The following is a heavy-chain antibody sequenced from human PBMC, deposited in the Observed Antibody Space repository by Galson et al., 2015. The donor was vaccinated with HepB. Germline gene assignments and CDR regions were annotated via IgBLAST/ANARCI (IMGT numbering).Heavy chain of an antibody. CDR3: ARESRLRYFDWLPYSSYYYYGMDV. Sequence: QVQLQESGPGLVKPSETLSLTCTVSGGSISSYYWSWIRQPPGKGLEWIGYIYYSGSTNYNPSLKSRVTISVDTSKNQFSLKLSSVTAADTAVYYCARESRLRYFDWLPYSSYYYYGMDVWGQGTTVTVSS. CDR1: GGSISSYY. D-gene: IGHD3-9*01. CDR2: IYYSGST. V-gene: IGHV4-59*01. J-gene: IGHJ6*02.